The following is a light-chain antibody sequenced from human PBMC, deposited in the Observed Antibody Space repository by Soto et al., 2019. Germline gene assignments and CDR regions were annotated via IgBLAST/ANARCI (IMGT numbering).Light chain of an antibody. V-gene: IGKV1-39*01. Sequence: DIQMTQSPSSLSASVGDRVSITCRASQSISSYLNWYQQKPGKAPKLLIYAASSLQSGVPSRFSGSRSGTEFTLTISSLQSEDFATYFCQQSSTTPLTFGGGTKVEIK. CDR3: QQSSTTPLT. CDR2: AAS. J-gene: IGKJ4*01. CDR1: QSISSY.